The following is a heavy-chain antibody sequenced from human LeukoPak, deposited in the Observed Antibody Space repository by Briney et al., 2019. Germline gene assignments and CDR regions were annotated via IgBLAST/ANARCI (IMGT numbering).Heavy chain of an antibody. CDR1: GDTFSSYD. CDR2: IIPIFGTA. Sequence: GASVKVSCKASGDTFSSYDISWVRQAPGQGLEWMGRIIPIFGTANYAQKFQGRVTITGDESTSTAYMELSSLRSEDTAVYYCARAPPKTHDYGDYDDYWGQGTLVTVSS. J-gene: IGHJ4*02. V-gene: IGHV1-69*13. D-gene: IGHD4-17*01. CDR3: ARAPPKTHDYGDYDDY.